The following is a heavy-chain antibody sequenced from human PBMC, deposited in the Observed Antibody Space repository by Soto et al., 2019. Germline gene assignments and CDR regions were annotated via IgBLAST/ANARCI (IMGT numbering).Heavy chain of an antibody. CDR3: ARHFGRGIASSSSP. V-gene: IGHV1-69*02. D-gene: IGHD3-10*01. CDR1: GGTFSSYT. J-gene: IGHJ5*02. Sequence: SVKVSCKASGGTFSSYTISWVRQAPGQGLEWMGRIIPILGIANYAQKFQGRVTITADKSTSTAYMELSSLKASDTAIYYCARHFGRGIASSSSPWGQGTLVTVSS. CDR2: IIPILGIA.